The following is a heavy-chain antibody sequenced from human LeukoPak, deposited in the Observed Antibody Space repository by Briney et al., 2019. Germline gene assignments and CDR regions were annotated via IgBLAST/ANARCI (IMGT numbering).Heavy chain of an antibody. D-gene: IGHD4-17*01. CDR2: ISYDGSNK. J-gene: IGHJ4*02. V-gene: IGHV3-30*04. Sequence: GGSLRLSCAASGFTFSSYVMHWVRQAPGKGLEWVAIISYDGSNKYYADSVKGRFTISRDNSKNTLYLQMNSLRAEDTAVYYCARRATVTDFDYWGQGTLVTVSS. CDR1: GFTFSSYV. CDR3: ARRATVTDFDY.